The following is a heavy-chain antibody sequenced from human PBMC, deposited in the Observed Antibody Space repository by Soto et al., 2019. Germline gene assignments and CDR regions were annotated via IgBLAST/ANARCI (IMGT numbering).Heavy chain of an antibody. CDR3: ARAPRVVLVAVDYYFDY. D-gene: IGHD2-15*01. V-gene: IGHV1-8*01. J-gene: IGHJ4*02. CDR2: MNPNSGNT. CDR1: GYTFTSYD. Sequence: ASVKVSCKASGYTFTSYDINWVRQATGQGLEWMGWMNPNSGNTGYAQKFQGRVTMTRNTSISTAYMELSSLRSEDTAVYYCARAPRVVLVAVDYYFDYWGQGTLVTVSS.